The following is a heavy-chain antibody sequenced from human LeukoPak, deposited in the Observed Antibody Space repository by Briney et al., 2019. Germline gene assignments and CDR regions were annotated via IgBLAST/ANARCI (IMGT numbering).Heavy chain of an antibody. Sequence: SETLSLTCTVSGGSISSSSYYWGWIRQPPGKGLEWIGSIYYSGSTNYNPSLKSRVNISVDTSKNQFSLKLSSVTAADTAVYYCARADYVSSDYWVRPFDYWGQGTLVTASS. V-gene: IGHV4-39*07. CDR1: GGSISSSSYY. CDR3: ARADYVSSDYWVRPFDY. D-gene: IGHD3-22*01. J-gene: IGHJ4*02. CDR2: IYYSGST.